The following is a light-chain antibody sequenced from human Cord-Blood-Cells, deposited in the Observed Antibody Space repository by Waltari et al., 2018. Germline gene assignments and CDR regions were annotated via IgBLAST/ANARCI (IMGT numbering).Light chain of an antibody. Sequence: QSALPQPASVSGSPGQSITISRTGTSSHVGSYNLVSWYQQHPGKAPKLMIYEGSKRPSGVSNRFSGSKSGNTASLTISGLQAEDEADYYCCSYAGSSTYVFGTGTKVTVL. CDR1: SSHVGSYNL. CDR3: CSYAGSSTYV. CDR2: EGS. V-gene: IGLV2-23*01. J-gene: IGLJ1*01.